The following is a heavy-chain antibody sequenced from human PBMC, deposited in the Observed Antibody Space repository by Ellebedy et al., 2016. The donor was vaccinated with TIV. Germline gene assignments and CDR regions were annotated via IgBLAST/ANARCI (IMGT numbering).Heavy chain of an antibody. CDR3: ARVQTVGAHHEAFHI. CDR1: GFTFSHYA. CDR2: LSGSGGSI. D-gene: IGHD1-26*01. J-gene: IGHJ3*02. V-gene: IGHV3-23*01. Sequence: PGGSLRLSCAASGFTFSHYAMTWVRQAPGKGLEWVSCLSGSGGSIYYADSVKGRFTIARDNSKNTVDLQMNSLRGEDTAASDCARVQTVGAHHEAFHIWGQGTMVTVSS.